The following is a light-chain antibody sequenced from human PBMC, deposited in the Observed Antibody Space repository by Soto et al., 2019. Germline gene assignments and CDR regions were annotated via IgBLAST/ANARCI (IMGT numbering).Light chain of an antibody. CDR2: AAS. J-gene: IGKJ1*01. Sequence: IEMTQSPSSLSASVVDRVTITFRASQGIRNDLGWYQQKPGKAPKLLIYAASSLQSGVPSRFSGSGSGTDFTLTISSLQPEDFATYYCLQDYNYPWTFGQGTKVDIK. CDR1: QGIRND. V-gene: IGKV1-6*01. CDR3: LQDYNYPWT.